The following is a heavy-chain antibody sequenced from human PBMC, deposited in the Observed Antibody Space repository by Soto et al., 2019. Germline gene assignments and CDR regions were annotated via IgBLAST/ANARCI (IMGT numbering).Heavy chain of an antibody. J-gene: IGHJ4*02. CDR2: IIPIFGTA. Sequence: SVKVSCKASGGTFSSYSISWVRHAPGQGLEWMGGIIPIFGTANYAQKFQGRVTITADESTSTAYMELSSLRSEDTAVYYCATIAAAGSRGYFDYWGQGTLVTVSS. V-gene: IGHV1-69*13. D-gene: IGHD6-13*01. CDR3: ATIAAAGSRGYFDY. CDR1: GGTFSSYS.